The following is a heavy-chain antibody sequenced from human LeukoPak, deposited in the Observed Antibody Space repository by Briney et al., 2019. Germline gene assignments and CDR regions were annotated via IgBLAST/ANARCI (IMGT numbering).Heavy chain of an antibody. Sequence: SEALSLTCTVSGGSISSYYWSWIRQPPGKGLEWIGYIYYSGSTNYNPSLKSRVTISVDTSKNQFSLKLSSVTAADTAVYYYARGLYSSGWSYYFDYWGQGTLVTVSS. D-gene: IGHD6-19*01. J-gene: IGHJ4*02. V-gene: IGHV4-59*01. CDR1: GGSISSYY. CDR2: IYYSGST. CDR3: ARGLYSSGWSYYFDY.